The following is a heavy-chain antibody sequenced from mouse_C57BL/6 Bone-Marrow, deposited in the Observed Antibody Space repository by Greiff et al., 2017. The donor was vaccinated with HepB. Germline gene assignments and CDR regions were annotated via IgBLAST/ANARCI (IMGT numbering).Heavy chain of an antibody. Sequence: QVQLKQSGAELARPGASVKLSCKASGYTFTSYGISWVKQSTGQGLEWIGEIYPRSGNTYYNEKFKGKATLTADKSSSTAYMELRSLTSEDSAVYFCAREDYYGSSLYWYFDVWGTGTTVTVSS. D-gene: IGHD1-1*01. CDR2: IYPRSGNT. CDR1: GYTFTSYG. CDR3: AREDYYGSSLYWYFDV. V-gene: IGHV1-81*01. J-gene: IGHJ1*03.